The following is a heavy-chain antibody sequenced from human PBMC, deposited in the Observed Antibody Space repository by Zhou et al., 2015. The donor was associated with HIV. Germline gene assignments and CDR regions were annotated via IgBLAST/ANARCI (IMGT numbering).Heavy chain of an antibody. Sequence: ELQLVESGGGLVQPGRSLRLSCKASGFTFGDYAMSWFRQAPGKGLEWVGFITSKVYGETTEYAASVKGRFTISRDDSKSIAYLQMNSLKTEDTAVYYCSRDQRQYYDILTGRSDAFDIWGQGTMVIVSS. CDR2: ITSKVYGETT. D-gene: IGHD3-9*01. CDR3: SRDQRQYYDILTGRSDAFDI. J-gene: IGHJ3*02. V-gene: IGHV3-49*03. CDR1: GFTFGDYA.